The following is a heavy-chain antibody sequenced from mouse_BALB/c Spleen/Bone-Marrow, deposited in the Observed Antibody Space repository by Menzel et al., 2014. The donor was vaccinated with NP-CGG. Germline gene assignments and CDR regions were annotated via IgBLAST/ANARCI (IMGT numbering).Heavy chain of an antibody. D-gene: IGHD2-3*01. CDR2: ISSGSSTI. Sequence: EVQLVESGGGLVQPGGSRKLSCAASGFTFSSFGMHWVRQAPEKGLEWVAYISSGSSTIYYADTVKGRFTISRDDPKNTLFLQITSLTSVDTPMYYCARYPRWFPPAYWVQGTPLTLSS. V-gene: IGHV5-17*02. J-gene: IGHJ2*01. CDR3: ARYPRWFPPAY. CDR1: GFTFSSFG.